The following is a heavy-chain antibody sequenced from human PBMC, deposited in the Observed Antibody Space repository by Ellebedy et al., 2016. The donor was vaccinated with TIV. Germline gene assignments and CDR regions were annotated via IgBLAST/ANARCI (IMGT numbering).Heavy chain of an antibody. J-gene: IGHJ2*01. V-gene: IGHV3-9*01. CDR1: GFTFDDYA. Sequence: SLKISXAASGFTFDDYAMHWVRQAPGKGLEWVSGISWNSGSIGYADSVKGRFTISRDNAKNSLYLQMNSLRAEDTALYYCAKASGYSYAYWYFDLWGRGTLVTVSS. CDR2: ISWNSGSI. D-gene: IGHD5-18*01. CDR3: AKASGYSYAYWYFDL.